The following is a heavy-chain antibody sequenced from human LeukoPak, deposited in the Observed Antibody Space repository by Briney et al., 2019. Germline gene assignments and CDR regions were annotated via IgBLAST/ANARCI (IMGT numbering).Heavy chain of an antibody. Sequence: PSETLSLTCTVSGGSLTSGSHYWRWIRQPAGKGLEWIGNIDISGSTKYNPSLKSRVTIYIDMSKNQFSLELTSVTAADTAVYYCASDIDCVGGTCYSYNWFDPWGQGTLVTVSS. CDR3: ASDIDCVGGTCYSYNWFDP. J-gene: IGHJ5*02. CDR1: GGSLTSGSHY. D-gene: IGHD2-21*01. CDR2: IDISGST. V-gene: IGHV4-61*09.